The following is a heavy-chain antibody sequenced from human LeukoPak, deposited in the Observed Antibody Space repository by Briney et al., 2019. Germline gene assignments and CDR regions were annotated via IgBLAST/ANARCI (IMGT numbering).Heavy chain of an antibody. D-gene: IGHD3-10*01. CDR1: GFAFSSFD. CDR3: ARDRFGERTFEK. CDR2: ILKNGDT. J-gene: IGHJ3*02. Sequence: GGSLSLSCAASGFAFSSFDMLWVRQSPRKGLEWVARILKNGDTDYGASVEGRFIISRENAKSYVYLQMNSLRDGDTAVYYCARDRFGERTFEKWGQGTMVTVSS. V-gene: IGHV3-13*01.